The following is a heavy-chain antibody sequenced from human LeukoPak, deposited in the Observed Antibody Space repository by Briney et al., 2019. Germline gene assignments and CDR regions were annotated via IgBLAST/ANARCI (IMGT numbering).Heavy chain of an antibody. Sequence: SETLSLTCTVSGDSIRSSSYYWGWIRQPPGKGLEWIGSIYYSGITYDNPSLKSRVTISVDTSKNQFSLKLSSVTAADTAVYYCASGWNVYDAFDIWGQGTMVTVSS. CDR1: GDSIRSSSYY. J-gene: IGHJ3*02. CDR3: ASGWNVYDAFDI. V-gene: IGHV4-39*01. D-gene: IGHD1-1*01. CDR2: IYYSGIT.